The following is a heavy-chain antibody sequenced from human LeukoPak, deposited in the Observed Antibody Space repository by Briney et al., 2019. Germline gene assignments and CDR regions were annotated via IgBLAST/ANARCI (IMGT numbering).Heavy chain of an antibody. V-gene: IGHV4-34*01. CDR1: GGSFSGYY. J-gene: IGHJ5*02. D-gene: IGHD1-14*01. CDR2: INHSGST. CDR3: ARDPDRGWFDP. Sequence: PSETLSLTCAVYGGSFSGYYWSWIRQPPGKGLEWIGEINHSGSTYYNPSLKSRVTISVDRSKNQFSLKLSSVTAADTAVYYCARDPDRGWFDPWGQGTLVTVSS.